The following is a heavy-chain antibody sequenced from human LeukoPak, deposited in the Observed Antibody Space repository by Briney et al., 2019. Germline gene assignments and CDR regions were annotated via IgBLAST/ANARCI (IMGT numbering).Heavy chain of an antibody. Sequence: GGSLRLSCAASTFSVSTNYMSWVRQAPGKGLEWISVLYSSGYTKYADSVRGRFSISRDNSENTLSLQMNSLRAEDTAVYYCAAKGNGYSGTYVFAHWGRGTLVTVSS. D-gene: IGHD5-12*01. CDR1: TFSVSTNY. J-gene: IGHJ4*02. V-gene: IGHV3-66*01. CDR2: LYSSGYT. CDR3: AAKGNGYSGTYVFAH.